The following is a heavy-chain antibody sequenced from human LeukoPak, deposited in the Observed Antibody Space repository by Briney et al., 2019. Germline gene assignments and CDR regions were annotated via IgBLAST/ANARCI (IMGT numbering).Heavy chain of an antibody. CDR1: GYSFTSYW. D-gene: IGHD4-17*01. V-gene: IGHV5-51*01. J-gene: IGHJ3*02. Sequence: GESLKISCKASGYSFTSYWIGWVRQMPGKGLEWMGIIYPGDSDTRYSPSFRGQVTISADKSICTAYLQWSSLKASDSAMYYCATPTAEDAFDIWGQGTMVTVSS. CDR3: ATPTAEDAFDI. CDR2: IYPGDSDT.